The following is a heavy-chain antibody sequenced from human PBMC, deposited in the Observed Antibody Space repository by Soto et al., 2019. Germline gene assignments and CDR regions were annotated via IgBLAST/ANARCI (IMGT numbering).Heavy chain of an antibody. Sequence: ASVKVSCKVSGYTLTELSMHWVRQAPGKGLEWMGGFDPEDGETIYAQKFQGRVTMTEDTSTDTAYMEMSRLRSEDTAVYFCATDLATVIRRGDYWGQGTLVTVSS. CDR2: FDPEDGET. D-gene: IGHD4-17*01. CDR3: ATDLATVIRRGDY. V-gene: IGHV1-24*01. CDR1: GYTLTELS. J-gene: IGHJ4*02.